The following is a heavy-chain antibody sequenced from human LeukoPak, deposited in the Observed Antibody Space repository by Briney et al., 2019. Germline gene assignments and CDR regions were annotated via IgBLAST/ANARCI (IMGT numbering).Heavy chain of an antibody. V-gene: IGHV4-4*09. CDR1: GGSISSYY. CDR3: ARDSSLWDSRGRGSHFDY. Sequence: SETLFLTCTVSGGSISSYYWSWIRQPPGKGLEWIGYIYTSGSTNYNPSLKSRVTISVDTSKNQFSLKLSSATAADTAVYYCARDSSLWDSRGRGSHFDYWGQGTLVTVSS. D-gene: IGHD3-22*01. CDR2: IYTSGST. J-gene: IGHJ4*02.